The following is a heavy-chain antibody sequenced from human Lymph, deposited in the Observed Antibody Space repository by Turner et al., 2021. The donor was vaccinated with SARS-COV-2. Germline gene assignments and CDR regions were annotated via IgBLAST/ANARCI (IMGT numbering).Heavy chain of an antibody. CDR3: ARDNPHDAFDI. CDR2: IYSGGST. CDR1: GFNVSSNY. Sequence: DVQLVETGGGLIQPGGSLRRSCAASGFNVSSNYMSWVRQAPGKGLEWVSVIYSGGSTFYADSVRGRFTISRDNSKNTLYLQMNSLRAEDTAVYYCARDNPHDAFDIWGQGTMVTVSS. V-gene: IGHV3-53*02. J-gene: IGHJ3*02.